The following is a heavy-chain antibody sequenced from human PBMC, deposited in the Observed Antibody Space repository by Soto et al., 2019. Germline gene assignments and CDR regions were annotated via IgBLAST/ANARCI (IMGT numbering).Heavy chain of an antibody. CDR3: ARNSDYDILTGTLGAFDI. J-gene: IGHJ3*02. CDR2: ISAYNDNT. Sequence: ASVNVSCKSSGYTFTSYCMSWGRQAPGQGLEWMGWISAYNDNTNYAQKLQGRVTMTTDTSTSTAYMELRSLRSDDTAVYYCARNSDYDILTGTLGAFDIWGQGTMVTVSS. D-gene: IGHD3-9*01. CDR1: GYTFTSYC. V-gene: IGHV1-18*01.